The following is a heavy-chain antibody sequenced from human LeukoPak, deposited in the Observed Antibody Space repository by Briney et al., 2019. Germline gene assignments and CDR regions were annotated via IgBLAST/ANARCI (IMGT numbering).Heavy chain of an antibody. D-gene: IGHD2-21*02. CDR1: GFTFSSYG. J-gene: IGHJ4*02. Sequence: GRSLRLSCAASGFTFSSYGMHWVRQAPGKGLEWVAVISYDGSNKYYADSVKGRFTISRDNSKNTLYLQMNSLRAEDTAVYYCAKDASRRMVTQYLDYWGQGTLVTVSS. CDR3: AKDASRRMVTQYLDY. CDR2: ISYDGSNK. V-gene: IGHV3-30*18.